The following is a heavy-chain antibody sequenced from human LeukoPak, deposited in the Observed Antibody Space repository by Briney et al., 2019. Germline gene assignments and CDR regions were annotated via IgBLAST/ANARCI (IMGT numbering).Heavy chain of an antibody. CDR1: GGSFSSDLYY. CDR3: ARVYYYDSSGYLDY. J-gene: IGHJ4*02. D-gene: IGHD3-22*01. Sequence: NASETLSLTCTVSGGSFSSDLYYWSWIRQPAGKGLEWIGYIYHSGSTYYNPSLKSRVTISVDRSKNQFSLKLSSVTAADTAVYYCARVYYYDSSGYLDYWGQGTLVTVSS. V-gene: IGHV4-30-2*01. CDR2: IYHSGST.